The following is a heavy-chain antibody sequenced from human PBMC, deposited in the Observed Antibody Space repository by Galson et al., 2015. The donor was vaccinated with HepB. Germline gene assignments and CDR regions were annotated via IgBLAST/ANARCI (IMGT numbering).Heavy chain of an antibody. D-gene: IGHD4-11*01. CDR2: ISSSSSTI. V-gene: IGHV3-48*01. J-gene: IGHJ4*02. CDR3: ARVTRDSNHDY. Sequence: SLRLSCAASGFTFSSYSMNWVRQAPGKGLEWVSYISSSSSTIYYADSVKGRFTISRDNAKNSLYLQMNSLRAEDTAVYYCARVTRDSNHDYWGQGTLVTVSS. CDR1: GFTFSSYS.